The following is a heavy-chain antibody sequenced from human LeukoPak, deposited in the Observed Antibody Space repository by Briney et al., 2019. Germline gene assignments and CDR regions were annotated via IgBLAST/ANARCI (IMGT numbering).Heavy chain of an antibody. Sequence: SETLSLTCTVSGGSFSSYYWSWIRQPPGKGLEWIGYISYSGSTDYNPSLKSRVTISFDTSKNQFSLRLSSVTAADTAVYYCARETRLHSGSYSNDAFDIWGQGTMVTVSS. V-gene: IGHV4-59*01. CDR1: GGSFSSYY. J-gene: IGHJ3*02. CDR3: ARETRLHSGSYSNDAFDI. D-gene: IGHD1-26*01. CDR2: ISYSGST.